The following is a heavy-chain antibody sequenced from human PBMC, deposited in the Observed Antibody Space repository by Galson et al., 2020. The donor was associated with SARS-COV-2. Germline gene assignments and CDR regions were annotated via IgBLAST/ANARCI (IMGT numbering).Heavy chain of an antibody. CDR1: GFTFSSYS. Sequence: TGGSLRLSCAASGFTFSSYSMNWVRQAPGKGLEWVSYISSSSSTIYYADSVKGRFTISRDNAKNSLYLQMNSLRDEDTAVYYCARGGSGSNYYYGMDVWGQGTTVTVSS. J-gene: IGHJ6*02. CDR2: ISSSSSTI. V-gene: IGHV3-48*02. D-gene: IGHD3-10*01. CDR3: ARGGSGSNYYYGMDV.